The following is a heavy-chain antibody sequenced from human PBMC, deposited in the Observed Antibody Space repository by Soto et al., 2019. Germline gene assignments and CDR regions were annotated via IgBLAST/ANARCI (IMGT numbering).Heavy chain of an antibody. CDR2: TFYRSKWYN. CDR1: GDSVSSNIAA. CDR3: AKSGIYGRSPTYWYFVL. J-gene: IGHJ2*01. Sequence: SQTLSLTCAISGDSVSSNIAAWNWIRQSPSRGLEWLGRTFYRSKWYNEYAPSVKSRVTISSDTSKNQFSLHLNSVTPEDAAVYYCAKSGIYGRSPTYWYFVLWGRGTPVTVSS. V-gene: IGHV6-1*01. D-gene: IGHD1-1*01.